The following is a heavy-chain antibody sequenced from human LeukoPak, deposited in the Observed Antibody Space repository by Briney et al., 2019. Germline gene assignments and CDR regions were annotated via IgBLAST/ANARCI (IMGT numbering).Heavy chain of an antibody. V-gene: IGHV3-21*01. D-gene: IGHD2-2*01. CDR3: ASEYCSSTSCYGDAFDI. J-gene: IGHJ3*02. CDR1: GFTFSSYS. Sequence: GGSLRLSCAASGFTFSSYSRNWVRQAPGKGLEWVSSISSSSYIYYADSVKGRFTISRDNAKNSLYLQMNSLRAEDTAVYYCASEYCSSTSCYGDAFDIWGQGTMVTVSS. CDR2: ISSSSYI.